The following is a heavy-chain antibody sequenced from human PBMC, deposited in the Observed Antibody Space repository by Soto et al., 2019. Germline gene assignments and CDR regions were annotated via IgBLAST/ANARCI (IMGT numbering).Heavy chain of an antibody. D-gene: IGHD3-16*01. CDR3: ARGGDTVSLGFDS. CDR1: GFTFGSDW. V-gene: IGHV3-7*04. CDR2: IRGDGSDK. J-gene: IGHJ4*02. Sequence: EVQLVESGGDLVQPGGSLTLACAASGFTFGSDWMSWVRQTPGKGLEWVANIRGDGSDKYYVDSVKGRFTISRDNAKNSLYLHMNSLRAGGAAVYYCARGGDTVSLGFDSWGQGTLVTVSS.